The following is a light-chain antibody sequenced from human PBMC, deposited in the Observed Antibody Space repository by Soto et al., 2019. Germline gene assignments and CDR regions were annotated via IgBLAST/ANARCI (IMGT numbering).Light chain of an antibody. J-gene: IGKJ1*01. CDR1: QSVSSN. Sequence: EIVMTQSPATLSVSPGERATLSCRASQSVSSNLAWYQQKPGQAPRLLIYGASTRATGIPASFSGSGSGTEFTLTIGSLQSEDFAVYYCEQYNNWPPWTFRQGTKVEIK. CDR3: EQYNNWPPWT. V-gene: IGKV3-15*01. CDR2: GAS.